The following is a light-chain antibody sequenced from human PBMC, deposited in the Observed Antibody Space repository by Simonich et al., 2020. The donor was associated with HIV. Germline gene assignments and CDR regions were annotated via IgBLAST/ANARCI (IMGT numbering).Light chain of an antibody. J-gene: IGKJ1*01. CDR1: QSVLYSSNNKNY. V-gene: IGKV4-1*01. CDR3: QQYYSTPRT. Sequence: DIVMTQSQDSLAVSLGERATINCKSSQSVLYSSNNKNYLAWYQQQPGQPPKLLIYWASAREFGVPDRFSGSGSGTDFTLTISSLQAEDVAVYYCQQYYSTPRTFGQGTKVEIK. CDR2: WAS.